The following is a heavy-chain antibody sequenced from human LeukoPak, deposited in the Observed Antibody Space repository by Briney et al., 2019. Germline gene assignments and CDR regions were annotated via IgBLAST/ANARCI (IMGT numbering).Heavy chain of an antibody. V-gene: IGHV3-21*01. D-gene: IGHD4-17*01. Sequence: GGSLRLSCAASGFTFSSYSMNWVRQAPGKGLEWVSSISSSSSYIYYADSVKGRFTISRDDAKNSLYLQMNSLRAEDTAVYYCASYGDYNDAFDIWGQGTMVTVSS. CDR3: ASYGDYNDAFDI. J-gene: IGHJ3*02. CDR1: GFTFSSYS. CDR2: ISSSSSYI.